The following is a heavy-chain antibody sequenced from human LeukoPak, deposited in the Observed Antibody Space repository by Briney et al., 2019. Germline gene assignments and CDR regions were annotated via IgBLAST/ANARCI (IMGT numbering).Heavy chain of an antibody. CDR2: INPNSGGT. Sequence: GASVKVSCKASGYTFTGYYMHWVRQAPGQGLEWMGWINPNSGGTNYAQKFQGRVTMTRDTSTSTVYMELSSLRSEDTAVYYCARPSGYDPFFDYWGQGTLVTVSS. J-gene: IGHJ4*02. D-gene: IGHD5-12*01. CDR3: ARPSGYDPFFDY. CDR1: GYTFTGYY. V-gene: IGHV1-2*02.